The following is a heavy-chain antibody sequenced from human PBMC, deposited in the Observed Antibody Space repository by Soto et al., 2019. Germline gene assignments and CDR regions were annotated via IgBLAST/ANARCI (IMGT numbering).Heavy chain of an antibody. Sequence: GGSLRLSCAASGFTFSSYSMNWVRQAPGKGLEWVSYISSSSSTIYYADSVKGRFTISRDNAKNSLYLQMNSLRDEDTAVYYCARPSRPYDFWSGPFDPWGQGTLVTVSS. CDR3: ARPSRPYDFWSGPFDP. CDR2: ISSSSSTI. V-gene: IGHV3-48*02. J-gene: IGHJ5*02. D-gene: IGHD3-3*01. CDR1: GFTFSSYS.